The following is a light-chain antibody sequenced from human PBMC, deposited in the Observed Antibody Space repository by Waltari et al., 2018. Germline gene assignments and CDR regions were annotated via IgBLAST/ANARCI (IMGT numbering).Light chain of an antibody. CDR2: DDT. CDR3: QVWDSRTDHVI. V-gene: IGLV3-21*02. J-gene: IGLJ2*01. CDR1: NIGSTS. Sequence: YVLTQPPSVSVAPGQTARITCGGSNIGSTSVHWHQQTPGRAPRLVVDDDTDRPSGISERFSGSNAGNTATLIISGVEAGDEADYYCQVWDSRTDHVIFGGGTKLTVL.